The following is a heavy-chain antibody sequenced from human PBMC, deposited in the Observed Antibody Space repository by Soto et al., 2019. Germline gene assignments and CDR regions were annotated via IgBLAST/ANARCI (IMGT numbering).Heavy chain of an antibody. CDR3: ARALAYDSRTTWYFDY. Sequence: ASVKVSCKASGYTFTSYGISWVRQAPGQGLEWMGWISAYNGNTNYAQKLQGRVTMTTDTSTSTAYMELRSLRSDDTAVYYCARALAYDSRTTWYFDYWGQGTLVTVSS. V-gene: IGHV1-18*04. CDR2: ISAYNGNT. J-gene: IGHJ4*02. CDR1: GYTFTSYG. D-gene: IGHD3-22*01.